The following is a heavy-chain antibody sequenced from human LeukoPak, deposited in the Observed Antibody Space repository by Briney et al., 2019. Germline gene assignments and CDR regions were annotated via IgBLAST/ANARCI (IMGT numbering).Heavy chain of an antibody. CDR2: MNQRGSM. CDR1: GASFTGYY. Sequence: PSETLSLTCDVYGASFTGYYWSWIRQSPGKGLEWIGEMNQRGSMNYNPSLKSRVTISVDTSKNQFSLKLSSVTAADTAVYYCARTYSGRFWFDPWGQGTLVTVSS. CDR3: ARTYSGRFWFDP. D-gene: IGHD2-21*01. V-gene: IGHV4-34*01. J-gene: IGHJ5*02.